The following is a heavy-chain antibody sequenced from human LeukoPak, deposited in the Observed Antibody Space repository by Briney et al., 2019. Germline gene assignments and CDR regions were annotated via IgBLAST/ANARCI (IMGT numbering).Heavy chain of an antibody. Sequence: PGGSLRLSCAASGFTFSSYWIHWVRQVPGKGLVWVSRIHGDGRTTTYADSVKGRFTISRDNAKNTLYLQMNSLRAEDTAVYYCARDNGENYHTAFDYWGQRTLVTVSS. V-gene: IGHV3-74*01. J-gene: IGHJ4*02. CDR1: GFTFSSYW. D-gene: IGHD2-8*01. CDR2: IHGDGRTT. CDR3: ARDNGENYHTAFDY.